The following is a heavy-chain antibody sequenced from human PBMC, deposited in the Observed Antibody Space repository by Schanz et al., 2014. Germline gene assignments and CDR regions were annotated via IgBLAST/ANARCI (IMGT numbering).Heavy chain of an antibody. J-gene: IGHJ3*02. CDR3: ARERDALDI. Sequence: QVQLQQSGPGLVKPSQTLSLTCTVSGDSISRSGSYWTGIRQHPGKGLEWIGYIYYRGSTYYNPSLKSRVTISTDMSRNQFSLRLKSVTAADTALYYCARERDALDIWGQGTMVIVSS. V-gene: IGHV4-31*03. CDR1: GDSISRSGSY. CDR2: IYYRGST.